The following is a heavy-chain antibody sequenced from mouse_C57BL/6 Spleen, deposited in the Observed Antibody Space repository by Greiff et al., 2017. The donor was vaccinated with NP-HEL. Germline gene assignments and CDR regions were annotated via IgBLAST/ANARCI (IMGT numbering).Heavy chain of an antibody. CDR2: IYPGDGDT. D-gene: IGHD2-3*01. Sequence: QVQLQQSGPELVKPGASVKISCKASGYAFSSSWMNWVKQRPGKGLEWIGRIYPGDGDTNYNGKFKGKATLTADKSSSTAYMQLSSLTSEDSAVYFCAPIYDGYWYFDVWGTGTTVTVSS. V-gene: IGHV1-82*01. CDR1: GYAFSSSW. J-gene: IGHJ1*03. CDR3: APIYDGYWYFDV.